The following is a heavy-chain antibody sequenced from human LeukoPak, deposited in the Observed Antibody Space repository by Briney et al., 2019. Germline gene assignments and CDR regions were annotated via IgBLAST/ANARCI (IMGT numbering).Heavy chain of an antibody. CDR2: IYVSGST. J-gene: IGHJ5*02. CDR3: ARVYSNWFDP. CDR1: GGSISSYY. Sequence: PSETLSLTCTVPGGSISSYYWSWIRQPAGKGLEWIGRIYVSGSTNYNVSLKSRVTMSVDTSKNQFSLKLSSVTAADTAVYYCARVYSNWFDPWGQGTLVTVSS. D-gene: IGHD4-4*01. V-gene: IGHV4-4*07.